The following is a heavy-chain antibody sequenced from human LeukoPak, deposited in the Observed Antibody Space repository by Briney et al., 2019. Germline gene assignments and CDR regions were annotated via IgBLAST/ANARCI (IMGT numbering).Heavy chain of an antibody. CDR2: ISYDGSNK. CDR3: AKGGKGYLGEIVVVTRFDY. D-gene: IGHD3-22*01. J-gene: IGHJ4*02. CDR1: GFTFSSYA. V-gene: IGHV3-30-3*01. Sequence: GRSLRLSCAASGFTFSSYAMHWVRQAPGKGLEWVAVISYDGSNKYYADSVKGRFTISRDNSKNTLYLQMNSLRAEDTAVYYCAKGGKGYLGEIVVVTRFDYWGQGTLVTVSS.